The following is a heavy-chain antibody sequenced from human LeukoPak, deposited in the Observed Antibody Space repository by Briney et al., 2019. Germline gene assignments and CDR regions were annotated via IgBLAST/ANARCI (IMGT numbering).Heavy chain of an antibody. J-gene: IGHJ2*01. Sequence: GGSLRLSCASSGLTFSSYGMIWVRQAPGKGLEWVSSISSSSSYIYYADSVKGRFTISRDNAKNSLYLQMNSLRAEDTAVYYCARDVGSRLWYFDLWGRGTLVTVSS. D-gene: IGHD3-10*01. CDR3: ARDVGSRLWYFDL. CDR2: ISSSSSYI. V-gene: IGHV3-21*01. CDR1: GLTFSSYG.